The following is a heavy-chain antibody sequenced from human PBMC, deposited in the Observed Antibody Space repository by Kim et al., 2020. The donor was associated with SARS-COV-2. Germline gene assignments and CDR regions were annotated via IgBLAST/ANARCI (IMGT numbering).Heavy chain of an antibody. CDR3: VKGAGLDY. D-gene: IGHD3-10*01. J-gene: IGHJ4*02. Sequence: STYYAESVKGRFTVSRDSARNTLYVQMNSLRSDDTAIYDCVKGAGLDYWGPGTLVTVSS. CDR2: ST. V-gene: IGHV3-23*01.